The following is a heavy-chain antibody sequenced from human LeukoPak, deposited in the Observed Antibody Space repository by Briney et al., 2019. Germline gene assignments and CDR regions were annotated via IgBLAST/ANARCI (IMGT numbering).Heavy chain of an antibody. CDR2: INHSGST. J-gene: IGHJ5*02. CDR3: ARHPRQYPNWFDP. V-gene: IGHV4-34*01. D-gene: IGHD2-2*01. CDR1: GGSFSGYY. Sequence: ASETLSLTCAVYGGSFSGYYWSWIRQPPGKGLEWIGEINHSGSTNYNPSLKSRVTISVDTSKNQFSLKLSSVTAADTAVFYCARHPRQYPNWFDPWGQGTLVTVSS.